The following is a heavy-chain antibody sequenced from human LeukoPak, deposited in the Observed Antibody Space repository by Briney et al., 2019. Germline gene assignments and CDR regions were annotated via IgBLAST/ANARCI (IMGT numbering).Heavy chain of an antibody. J-gene: IGHJ5*02. CDR3: ARDKAHSYGRYFDP. CDR1: GGSISTYY. V-gene: IGHV4-59*01. CDR2: ISYGNT. D-gene: IGHD5-18*01. Sequence: SETLSLTCSVSGGSISTYYWNWIRQTPGKGLEWIGHISYGNTEYNPSLKSRVTLSVDTSKNQFSLKLTTVTAADTAVYYCARDKAHSYGRYFDPWGQGALVTVSS.